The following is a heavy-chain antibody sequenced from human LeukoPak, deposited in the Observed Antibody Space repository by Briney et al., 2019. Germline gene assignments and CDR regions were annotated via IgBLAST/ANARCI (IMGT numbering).Heavy chain of an antibody. V-gene: IGHV3-30*04. J-gene: IGHJ2*01. CDR1: GLTFSSYA. CDR2: VSYDGSNK. Sequence: PGRSLRLSCAASGLTFSSYAMHWVRQAPGKGLEWVVVVSYDGSNKKYADSVKGRFTISRDNSKSMLYLQMNSLRAEDTAVYYCAKDRLDIVVAWYFDLWGRGTLVTVSS. D-gene: IGHD2-2*03. CDR3: AKDRLDIVVAWYFDL.